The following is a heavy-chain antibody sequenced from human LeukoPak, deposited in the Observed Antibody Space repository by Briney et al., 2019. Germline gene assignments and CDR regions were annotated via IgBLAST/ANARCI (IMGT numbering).Heavy chain of an antibody. V-gene: IGHV1-2*02. D-gene: IGHD5-12*01. Sequence: SVKLSCYAAGYTFTGYCMHWVRQAPGQGLGWIGWFNPISCGTNYDQKFQGSVTMTRNTSISKANMELSRLRSDHTAVYYGARDQTGGYPGRGDFDPWGQGTLVTVSS. CDR1: GYTFTGYC. CDR3: ARDQTGGYPGRGDFDP. CDR2: FNPISCGT. J-gene: IGHJ5*02.